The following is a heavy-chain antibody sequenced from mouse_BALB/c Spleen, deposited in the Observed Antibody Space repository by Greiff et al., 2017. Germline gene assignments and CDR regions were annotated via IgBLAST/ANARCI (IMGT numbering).Heavy chain of an antibody. Sequence: EVKLVESGGGLVQPGGSLKLSCAASGFTFSSYTMSWVRQTPEKRLEWVAYISNGGGSTYYPDTVKGRFTISRDNAKNTLYLQMSSLKSEDTAMYYCARLAYYGNSFDYWGQGTTLTVSS. V-gene: IGHV5-12-2*01. CDR1: GFTFSSYT. D-gene: IGHD2-10*01. J-gene: IGHJ2*01. CDR3: ARLAYYGNSFDY. CDR2: ISNGGGST.